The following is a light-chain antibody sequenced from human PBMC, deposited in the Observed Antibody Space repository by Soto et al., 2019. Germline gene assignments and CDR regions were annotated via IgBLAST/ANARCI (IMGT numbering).Light chain of an antibody. V-gene: IGLV2-8*01. CDR1: SSDVGAYNY. J-gene: IGLJ3*02. CDR3: SSHAAGGV. Sequence: QSVLTQPPSASGSPGQSVAISCIGTSSDVGAYNYVSWYQQHPGKAPKLIIYEVSNRPSGVPDRFSGSKSGNTASLTVSGLQAEDEANYYCSSHAAGGVFGGGTKVTVL. CDR2: EVS.